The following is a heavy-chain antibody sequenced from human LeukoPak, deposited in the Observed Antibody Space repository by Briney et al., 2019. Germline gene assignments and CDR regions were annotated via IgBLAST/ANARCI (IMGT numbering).Heavy chain of an antibody. CDR3: ARESVAKSSNWFDP. CDR1: GFTFSSYA. V-gene: IGHV3-30-3*01. Sequence: GALRLSCAASGFTFSSYAIHWVRQALGKGLEWVAVISYDGSNKFYADSVKGRFTISRDNSKNTLYLQVNGLRAEDTAVYYCARESVAKSSNWFDPWGQGTLVTVSS. J-gene: IGHJ5*02. CDR2: ISYDGSNK. D-gene: IGHD5-12*01.